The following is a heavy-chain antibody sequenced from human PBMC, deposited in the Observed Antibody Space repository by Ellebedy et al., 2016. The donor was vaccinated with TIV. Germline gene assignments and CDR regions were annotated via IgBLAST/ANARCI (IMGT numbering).Heavy chain of an antibody. CDR3: ARDKARSQGRVFDY. CDR1: GYTFTSYY. Sequence: ASVKVSCXASGYTFTSYYIHWVRQAPGQGLEWMGWIHPSSGDTKYAQKFQAWVTLTRDTSITTAYMELSRLRSDDTAVYYCARDKARSQGRVFDYWGQGTLVTVSS. V-gene: IGHV1-2*04. J-gene: IGHJ4*02. D-gene: IGHD5-12*01. CDR2: IHPSSGDT.